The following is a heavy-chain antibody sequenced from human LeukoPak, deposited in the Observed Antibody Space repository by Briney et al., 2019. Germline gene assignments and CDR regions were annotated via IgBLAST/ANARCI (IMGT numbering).Heavy chain of an antibody. CDR3: GVSSFGWFDR. CDR1: GYTVTSYG. D-gene: IGHD6-13*01. Sequence: ASVKVSCKASGYTVTSYGISWVRQAPGQGLEWMGWISAYNGNTNYAQKLQGSGTITTDTSTSTAYIQLRSLISDETPVDHYGVSSFGWFDRWVEGTVVTVSS. J-gene: IGHJ5*02. V-gene: IGHV1-18*01. CDR2: ISAYNGNT.